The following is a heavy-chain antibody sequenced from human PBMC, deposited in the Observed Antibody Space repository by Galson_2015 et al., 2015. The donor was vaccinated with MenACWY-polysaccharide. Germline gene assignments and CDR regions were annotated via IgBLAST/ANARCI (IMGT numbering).Heavy chain of an antibody. CDR2: INPNSGGT. D-gene: IGHD3-10*01. J-gene: IGHJ4*02. V-gene: IGHV1-2*02. CDR3: ARDREKYGSGTIPSPY. CDR1: GYTFTGYY. Sequence: SVKVSCKASGYTFTGYYMHWVRQAPGQGLEWMGWINPNSGGTNYAQKFQGRVTMTRDTSISTAYMELSRLRSDDTAVYYCARDREKYGSGTIPSPYWGQGTLVTVSS.